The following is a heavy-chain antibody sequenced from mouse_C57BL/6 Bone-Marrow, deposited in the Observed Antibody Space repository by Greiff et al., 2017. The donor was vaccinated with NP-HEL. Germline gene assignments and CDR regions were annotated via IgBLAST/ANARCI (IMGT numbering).Heavy chain of an antibody. Sequence: QVQLKESGPGLVAPSQSLSITCTVSGFSLTSYAISWVRPPPGKGLEWLGVIWTGGGTHYNSALKSRMSNSKDNSKSQVFLKMNSLQTDDTARYYCARNPYYDYDTGVDYWGQGTTLTVSS. J-gene: IGHJ2*01. D-gene: IGHD2-4*01. CDR2: IWTGGGT. CDR3: ARNPYYDYDTGVDY. CDR1: GFSLTSYA. V-gene: IGHV2-9-1*01.